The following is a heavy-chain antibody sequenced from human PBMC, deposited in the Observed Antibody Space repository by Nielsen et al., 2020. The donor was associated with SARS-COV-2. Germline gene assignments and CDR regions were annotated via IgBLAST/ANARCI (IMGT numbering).Heavy chain of an antibody. D-gene: IGHD1-1*01. J-gene: IGHJ6*02. Sequence: GGSLRLSCAASGFTFSSYSMNWVRQAPGKGLEWVSSISSSSSYIYYADSVKGRFTISRDNAKNSLYLQMNSLRSEDTAVYYCARDPSLGETGTTDYYYGMDVWGQGTTVTVSS. CDR2: ISSSSSYI. V-gene: IGHV3-21*04. CDR1: GFTFSSYS. CDR3: ARDPSLGETGTTDYYYGMDV.